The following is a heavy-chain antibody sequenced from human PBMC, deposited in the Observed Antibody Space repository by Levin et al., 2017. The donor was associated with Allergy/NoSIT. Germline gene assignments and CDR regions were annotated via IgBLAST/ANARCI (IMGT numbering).Heavy chain of an antibody. CDR2: IKNDWSST. D-gene: IGHD2-2*01. V-gene: IGHV3-74*01. Sequence: HAGGSLRLSCAASGFTFSSYWMHWVRQAPGKGLVWVSRIKNDWSSTNYGDPVKGRFTISRDNAKNTVYLQMNSLRAEDTAVYYCARDRNFKCSRTTCYVAFDIWGQGTMVTVSS. CDR3: ARDRNFKCSRTTCYVAFDI. J-gene: IGHJ3*02. CDR1: GFTFSSYW.